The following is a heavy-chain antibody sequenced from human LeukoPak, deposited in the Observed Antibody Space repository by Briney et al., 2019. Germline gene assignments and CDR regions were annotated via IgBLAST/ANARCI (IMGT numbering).Heavy chain of an antibody. CDR2: ISGSGATT. V-gene: IGHV3-23*01. CDR3: AETYSGSYYDFDY. D-gene: IGHD1-26*01. J-gene: IGHJ4*02. CDR1: GFTFSNYA. Sequence: GGSLRLSCAASGFTFSNYAMSWVRQAPGKGLEWVSLISGSGATTYYADSVKGRFTISRDNSKNTLYLQMNSLRAEDTAVYYCAETYSGSYYDFDYWGQGTLVTVSS.